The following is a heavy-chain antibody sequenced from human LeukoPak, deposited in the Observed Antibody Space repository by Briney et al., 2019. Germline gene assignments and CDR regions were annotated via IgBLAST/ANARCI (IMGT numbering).Heavy chain of an antibody. Sequence: KPSETLSLTCTVSGGSISSYYWSWIRQPPGKGLEWIGYIYYSGSTNYNPSLKSRVTISVDTSKNQFSLKLSSVTAADTAVYYCARQLDYDAFDIWGQGTMVTVSS. D-gene: IGHD3/OR15-3a*01. CDR2: IYYSGST. J-gene: IGHJ3*02. CDR1: GGSISSYY. CDR3: ARQLDYDAFDI. V-gene: IGHV4-59*01.